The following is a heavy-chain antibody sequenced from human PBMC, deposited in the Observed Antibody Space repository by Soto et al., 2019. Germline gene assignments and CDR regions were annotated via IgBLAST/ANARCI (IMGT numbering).Heavy chain of an antibody. CDR3: AHRPSGWYLFDY. CDR2: IYWNDDK. D-gene: IGHD6-19*01. V-gene: IGHV2-5*01. J-gene: IGHJ4*02. Sequence: SGPTLVNPTQALTLTCTFSGFSLSTSGVGVGWIRQPPGKALEWLALIYWNDDKRYSPSLKSRLTITKDTSKNQVVLTMTNMDPVDTATYYCAHRPSGWYLFDYWGQGTLVTVSS. CDR1: GFSLSTSGVG.